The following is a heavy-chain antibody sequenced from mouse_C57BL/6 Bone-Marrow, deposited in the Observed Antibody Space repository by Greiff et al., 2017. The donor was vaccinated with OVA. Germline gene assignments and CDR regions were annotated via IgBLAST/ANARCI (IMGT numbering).Heavy chain of an antibody. CDR1: GYTFTSYW. CDR3: TPRYFDV. Sequence: VQLQQSGTVLARPGASVKLSCKTSGYTFTSYWMHWVKQRPGQGLEWIGAIYPGNSDTSYNQKFKGKAILTAGTSASTAYIELSSLTNEDSSVYYCTPRYFDVWGTGTTVTVSS. V-gene: IGHV1-5*01. CDR2: IYPGNSDT. J-gene: IGHJ1*03.